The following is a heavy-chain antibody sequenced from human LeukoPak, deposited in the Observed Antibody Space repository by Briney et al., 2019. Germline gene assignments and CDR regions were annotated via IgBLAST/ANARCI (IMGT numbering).Heavy chain of an antibody. Sequence: PGGSLRLSCAASGFTFSSYAMHWVRQAPGKGLEWVAVISYDGSNKYYADSVKGRFTISRDNSKNTLYLQMNSLRAEDTAVYYCASLGSRDYWGQGTLVTVSS. CDR1: GFTFSSYA. CDR2: ISYDGSNK. D-gene: IGHD1-26*01. CDR3: ASLGSRDY. V-gene: IGHV3-30*04. J-gene: IGHJ4*02.